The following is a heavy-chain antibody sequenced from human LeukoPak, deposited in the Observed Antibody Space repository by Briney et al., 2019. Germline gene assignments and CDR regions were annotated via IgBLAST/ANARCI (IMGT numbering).Heavy chain of an antibody. J-gene: IGHJ4*02. CDR2: INPNSGGT. Sequence: ASVKVSCKASGYTFTGYYMHWVRQAPGQGLEWMGWINPNSGGTNYAQKFQGRVTITRDTSISTAYMELSRLRSDDTAVYYCESRYGDFFPQYDYWGQGTLVTASS. V-gene: IGHV1-2*02. CDR1: GYTFTGYY. D-gene: IGHD4-17*01. CDR3: ESRYGDFFPQYDY.